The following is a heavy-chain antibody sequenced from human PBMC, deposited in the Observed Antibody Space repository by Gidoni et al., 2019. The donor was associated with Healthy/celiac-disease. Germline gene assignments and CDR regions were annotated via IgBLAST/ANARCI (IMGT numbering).Heavy chain of an antibody. V-gene: IGHV4-34*01. J-gene: IGHJ4*02. CDR1: GGSFSGYY. CDR2: INHSGST. Sequence: QVQLQQWGAGLLKPSETLSLTCAVYGGSFSGYYWSWIRQPPGKGLEWIGEINHSGSTNYNPSLKSRVTISVDTSKNQFSLKLSSVTAADTAVYYCARPYGLQLGLNYFDYWGQGTLVTVSS. CDR3: ARPYGLQLGLNYFDY. D-gene: IGHD4-4*01.